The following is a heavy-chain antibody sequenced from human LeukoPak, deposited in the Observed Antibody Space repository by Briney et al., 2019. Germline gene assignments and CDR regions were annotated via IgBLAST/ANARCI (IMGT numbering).Heavy chain of an antibody. Sequence: GGSLRLSCAASGFTFSSYSMNWVRQAPGKGLEWVSSISSSSYIYYADSVKGRFTISRDNAKNSLYLQMNSLRAEDTAVYYCARDSRVTTIAYHDYWGQGTLVTVSS. V-gene: IGHV3-21*01. CDR2: ISSSSYI. CDR1: GFTFSSYS. D-gene: IGHD4-17*01. CDR3: ARDSRVTTIAYHDY. J-gene: IGHJ4*02.